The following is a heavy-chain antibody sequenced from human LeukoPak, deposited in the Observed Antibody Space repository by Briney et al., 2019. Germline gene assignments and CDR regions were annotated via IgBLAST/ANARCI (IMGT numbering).Heavy chain of an antibody. D-gene: IGHD5-24*01. Sequence: GGSLRLSCAASGFTFSNYAMSWVRQAPGKGLEWLSGISGSGNGTYYADFVKGRFTISRDNSKNVVYLQMNSLTVEDAVTYYCAKRTMSAFDSWGQGTLLIVSS. CDR2: ISGSGNGT. J-gene: IGHJ4*02. CDR1: GFTFSNYA. V-gene: IGHV3-23*01. CDR3: AKRTMSAFDS.